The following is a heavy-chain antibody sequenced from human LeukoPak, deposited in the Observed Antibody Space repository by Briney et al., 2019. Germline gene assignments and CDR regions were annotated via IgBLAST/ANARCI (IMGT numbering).Heavy chain of an antibody. D-gene: IGHD3-22*01. CDR3: AKETYYYDSSGYYYVGYFDY. CDR1: GFTFSSHA. V-gene: IGHV3-23*01. J-gene: IGHJ4*02. Sequence: GGSLRLSCAASGFTFSSHAMSWVRQAPGKGLEWVSAISGSGGGTYYADSVKGRFTISRDNPKNTLYLQMNSLRAEDTAVYYCAKETYYYDSSGYYYVGYFDYWGQGTLVTVSS. CDR2: ISGSGGGT.